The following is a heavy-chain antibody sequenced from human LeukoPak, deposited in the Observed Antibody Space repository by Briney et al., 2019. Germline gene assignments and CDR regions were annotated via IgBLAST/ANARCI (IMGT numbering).Heavy chain of an antibody. J-gene: IGHJ4*02. CDR1: GFTVSSNS. V-gene: IGHV3-53*05. D-gene: IGHD3-9*01. CDR2: IYSGGKT. CDR3: GKGGYFDWTLGEKTESGEIDY. Sequence: GGSLRLSCTVSGFTVSSNSWSWVRQAPGKGLEWVSFIYSGGKTHSSDSVKGRFTISRDNSKNTLYLQMNSLRAENTAVYYCGKGGYFDWTLGEKTESGEIDYWGQGTLVTVSS.